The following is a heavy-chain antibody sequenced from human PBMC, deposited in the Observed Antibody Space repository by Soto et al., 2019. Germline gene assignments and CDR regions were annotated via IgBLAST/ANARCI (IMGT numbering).Heavy chain of an antibody. D-gene: IGHD6-25*01. V-gene: IGHV3-53*01. CDR1: GFTVSSNY. J-gene: IGHJ6*02. Sequence: EVQLVESGGGLIQPGGSLRLSCAASGFTVSSNYMSWVRQAPGKGLEWVSVIDSGGSTYYADSVKGRFTISRDNSKNTLYLQMNSLRAEDTAVYYCASIAALHYYYGMDVWGQGTTVTVSS. CDR2: IDSGGST. CDR3: ASIAALHYYYGMDV.